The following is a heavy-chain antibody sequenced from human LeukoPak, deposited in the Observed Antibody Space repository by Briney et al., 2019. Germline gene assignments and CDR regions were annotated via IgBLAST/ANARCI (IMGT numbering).Heavy chain of an antibody. V-gene: IGHV3-23*01. D-gene: IGHD3-10*01. CDR1: GFTFSRSA. CDR2: LCGPGRAP. Sequence: GGSLRLSCAGSGFTFSRSAMSWGRQAPGKGLEWVSSLCGPGRAPYYAESGTGRVTISSDNSKNPLYLQMNSLSAEDTAIYYCATPPGGLLWFGELHYWGQGALVTVSS. J-gene: IGHJ4*02. CDR3: ATPPGGLLWFGELHY.